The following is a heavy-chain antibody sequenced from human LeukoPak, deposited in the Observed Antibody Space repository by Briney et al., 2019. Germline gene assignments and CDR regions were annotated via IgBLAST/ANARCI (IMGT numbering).Heavy chain of an antibody. V-gene: IGHV3-9*01. Sequence: GRSLRLSCAASGFTFDDYAMHWVRQAPGKGLEWVSGISWNSGSIGYADSVKGRFTISRDNSKNTLYLLMNSLRAEDTAVYYCASYGYMDVWGQGTTVTVSS. J-gene: IGHJ6*02. CDR3: ASYGYMDV. CDR2: ISWNSGSI. D-gene: IGHD1-26*01. CDR1: GFTFDDYA.